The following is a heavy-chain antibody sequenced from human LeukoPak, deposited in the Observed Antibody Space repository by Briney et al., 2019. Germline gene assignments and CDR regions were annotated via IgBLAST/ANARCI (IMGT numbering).Heavy chain of an antibody. D-gene: IGHD2-15*01. CDR1: GGSISSYY. Sequence: LCLSCAVSGGSISSYYWSWIRQAPGKGLEWVSYINSSGSTIYYADSVKGRFSISRDSSKNILYLQMNSLRAEDTAVYYCAKDRCSSGSGCDYYYMDVWGKGTTVTISS. V-gene: IGHV3-11*04. J-gene: IGHJ6*03. CDR3: AKDRCSSGSGCDYYYMDV. CDR2: INSSGSTI.